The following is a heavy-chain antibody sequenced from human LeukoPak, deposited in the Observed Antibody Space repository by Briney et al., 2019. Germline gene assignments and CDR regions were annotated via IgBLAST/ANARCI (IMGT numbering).Heavy chain of an antibody. Sequence: WASVKVSCKASGGTFSSYAISWVRQAPGQGLEWMGRIIPILGIANYAQKFQGRVTITADKSTSTAYMELSSLRSEDTAVYYCAREEVRAAAGYYYYGMDVWGQGTTVTVSS. J-gene: IGHJ6*02. D-gene: IGHD6-13*01. CDR3: AREEVRAAAGYYYYGMDV. CDR1: GGTFSSYA. V-gene: IGHV1-69*04. CDR2: IIPILGIA.